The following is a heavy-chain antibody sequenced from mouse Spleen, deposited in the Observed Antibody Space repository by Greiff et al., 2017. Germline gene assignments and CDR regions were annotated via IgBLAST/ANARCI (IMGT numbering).Heavy chain of an antibody. V-gene: IGHV1-59*01. CDR3: ARGGVAY. J-gene: IGHJ3*01. CDR2: IDPSDSYT. Sequence: QVQLQQPGAELVRPGTSVTLSCKASGYTFTSYWMHWVKQRPGQGLEWIGVIDPSDSYTNYNQKFKGKATLTVDTSSSTAYMQLSSLTSEDSAVYYCARGGVAYWGQGTLVTVSA. CDR1: GYTFTSYW.